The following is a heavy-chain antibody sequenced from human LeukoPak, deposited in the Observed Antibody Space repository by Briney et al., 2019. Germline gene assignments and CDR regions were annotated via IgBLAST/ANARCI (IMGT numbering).Heavy chain of an antibody. Sequence: SETLSLTCAVYGGTFSGYYWSWIRQPPGKGLEWIGYIYYSGSTNYNPSLKSRVTISVDTSKNQFSLKLSSVTAADTAVYYCARDTYYYDSSGYKYYFDYWGQGTLVTVSS. V-gene: IGHV4-59*01. CDR2: IYYSGST. CDR3: ARDTYYYDSSGYKYYFDY. J-gene: IGHJ4*02. D-gene: IGHD3-22*01. CDR1: GGTFSGYY.